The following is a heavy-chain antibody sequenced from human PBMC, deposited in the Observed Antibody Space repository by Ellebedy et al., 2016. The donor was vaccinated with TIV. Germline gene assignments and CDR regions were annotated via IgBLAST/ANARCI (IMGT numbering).Heavy chain of an antibody. CDR3: ATLGPSVYSTYNWFDP. CDR1: GYTFTSYY. V-gene: IGHV1-46*04. CDR2: INPSGGST. Sequence: ASVKVSCKASGYTFTSYYMHWVRQAPGQGLEWMGLINPSGGSTTYAQKLQGRVTMTEDTSTDTAYMELSSLRSEDTAVYHCATLGPSVYSTYNWFDPWGQGTLVTVSS. D-gene: IGHD6-13*01. J-gene: IGHJ5*02.